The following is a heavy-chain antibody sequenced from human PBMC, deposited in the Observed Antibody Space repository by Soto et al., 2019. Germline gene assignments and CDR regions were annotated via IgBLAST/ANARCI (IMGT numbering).Heavy chain of an antibody. J-gene: IGHJ4*02. Sequence: SETLSLTCAVSGYSISSGYYWGWIRQPPGKGLEWIGSIYHSGSTYYNPSLKSRVTISVDTSKNQFSLTLSSVTAADTAVYYCARGNGRVGYFDYWGQGTLVTVSS. CDR3: ARGNGRVGYFDY. CDR2: IYHSGST. CDR1: GYSISSGYY. V-gene: IGHV4-38-2*01.